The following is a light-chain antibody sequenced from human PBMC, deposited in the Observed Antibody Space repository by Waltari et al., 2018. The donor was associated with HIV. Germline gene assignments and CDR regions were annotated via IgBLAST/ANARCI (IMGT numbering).Light chain of an antibody. J-gene: IGLJ7*01. CDR3: AAWDDSLSGPV. V-gene: IGLV1-47*01. CDR1: SSNRGLKS. Sequence: QSVLTPLPQPSGTTGPRMPISLLGSSSNRGLKSVYWFHPHPGPAPILLIYRKNPRPSGVPGRCSGSKSGTSASLAISGLRSEDEADYYCAAWDDSLSGPVFGGGTQLTVL. CDR2: RKN.